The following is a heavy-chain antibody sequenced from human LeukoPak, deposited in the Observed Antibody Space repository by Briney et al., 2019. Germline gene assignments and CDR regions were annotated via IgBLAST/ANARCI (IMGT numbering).Heavy chain of an antibody. CDR1: GGSISSYY. J-gene: IGHJ6*03. CDR3: ARCAGTPRYYYYYYYMGV. V-gene: IGHV4-59*01. D-gene: IGHD1/OR15-1a*01. CDR2: INYSGST. Sequence: SETLSLTCTVSGGSISSYYRSWIRQPPGKGLEWIGYINYSGSTNYNPSLKSRVTISVDTSKKQFSLKLRSVTAADTAVYYCARCAGTPRYYYYYYYMGVCGKGTTVTVSS.